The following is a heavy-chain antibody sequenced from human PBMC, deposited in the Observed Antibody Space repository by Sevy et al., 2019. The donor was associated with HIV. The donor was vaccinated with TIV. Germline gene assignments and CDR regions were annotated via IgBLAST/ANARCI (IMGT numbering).Heavy chain of an antibody. V-gene: IGHV1-69*13. J-gene: IGHJ3*02. Sequence: ASVKVSCKASGGTFSSYAISWVRQAPGQGLEWMGGIIPIFGTANYAQKFQGRVTITPDESTSAAYMELRSLRCEGTAVYYCASGTGAMRGEAFDIWGQGTMVTVSS. CDR1: GGTFSSYA. CDR3: ASGTGAMRGEAFDI. D-gene: IGHD3-16*01. CDR2: IIPIFGTA.